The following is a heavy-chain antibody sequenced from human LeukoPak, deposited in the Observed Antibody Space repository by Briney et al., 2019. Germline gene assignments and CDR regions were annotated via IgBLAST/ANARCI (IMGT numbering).Heavy chain of an antibody. CDR3: ARDIEGGFDY. V-gene: IGHV4-59*01. J-gene: IGHJ4*02. CDR1: GGSISSYY. Sequence: SETLSLTCTVSGGSISSYYWSWIRQPPGKGLEWIGYIYYSGSTNYNPSLKSRVTISVDTSKNQLSLKLSSVTAADTAVYYCARDIEGGFDYWGQGTLVTVSS. D-gene: IGHD3-16*01. CDR2: IYYSGST.